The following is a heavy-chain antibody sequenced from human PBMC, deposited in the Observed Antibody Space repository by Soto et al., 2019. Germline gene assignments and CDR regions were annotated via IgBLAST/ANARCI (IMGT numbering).Heavy chain of an antibody. D-gene: IGHD1-26*01. CDR1: KFTFNNYA. CDR2: ISGSGYHT. Sequence: EVQLLESGGGLVQPGGSLRLSCAASKFTFNNYAMSWVRQAPGKGLEWVSAISGSGYHTYYADSVKGRFTISRDNSKNTLYLQMNRLRAEDTALYYCAKDPADVVRESNWFDPWGQGTLVTVSS. V-gene: IGHV3-23*01. J-gene: IGHJ5*02. CDR3: AKDPADVVRESNWFDP.